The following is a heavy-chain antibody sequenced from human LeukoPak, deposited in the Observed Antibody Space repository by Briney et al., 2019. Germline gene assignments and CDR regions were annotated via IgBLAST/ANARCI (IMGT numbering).Heavy chain of an antibody. D-gene: IGHD1-14*01. J-gene: IGHJ3*02. CDR2: IIPIFGTA. CDR1: GGTFSSYA. V-gene: IGHV1-69*05. Sequence: GASVKVSCKASGGTFSSYAISWVRQAPGQGLEWMGGIIPIFGTANYAQKFQGRVAITTDESTSTAYMELSSLRSEDTAVYYCAREKNPLTRGGRLNAFNIWGQGTMVTVSS. CDR3: AREKNPLTRGGRLNAFNI.